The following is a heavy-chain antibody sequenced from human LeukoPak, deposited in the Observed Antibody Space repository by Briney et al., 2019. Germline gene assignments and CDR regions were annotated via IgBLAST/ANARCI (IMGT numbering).Heavy chain of an antibody. CDR1: GFTFNNYG. Sequence: GKSLRLSCAASGFTFNNYGMHWVRQAPGKGLEWVAVISYDGRNKHYPDSVKGRFTISRDISTDTLWLQMGSLRTEDTAVYYCAKGPLRGTAAAIDYWGQGTLVTVSS. D-gene: IGHD2-2*01. V-gene: IGHV3-30*18. CDR3: AKGPLRGTAAAIDY. J-gene: IGHJ4*02. CDR2: ISYDGRNK.